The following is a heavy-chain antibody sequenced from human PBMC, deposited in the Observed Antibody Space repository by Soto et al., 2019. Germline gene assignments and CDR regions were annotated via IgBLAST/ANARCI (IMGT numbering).Heavy chain of an antibody. CDR2: INHSGST. J-gene: IGHJ6*02. Sequence: ASETLSLTCAVYGGSFSGYYWSWIRQPPGKGLEWIGEINHSGSTNYNPSLKSRVTISVDTSKNQFSLKLSSVTAADTAVYYCARGRYYDFWSGYPVYGMDVWGQGTTVTVSS. CDR3: ARGRYYDFWSGYPVYGMDV. CDR1: GGSFSGYY. D-gene: IGHD3-3*01. V-gene: IGHV4-34*01.